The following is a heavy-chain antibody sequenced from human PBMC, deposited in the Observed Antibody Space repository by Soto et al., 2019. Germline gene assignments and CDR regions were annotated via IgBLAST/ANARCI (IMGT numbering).Heavy chain of an antibody. Sequence: QVQLVQSGGDVKKPGASVKVSCKASGYTFTKYDMNWVRQAPGQGLEWMGLINTYSGDTNYAQNLQGRVTMTTDPSTSRVYRELRSLRSDATAVYDGAIWAGPGHGFGGPFDFWGHGNLVTVSS. V-gene: IGHV1-18*04. CDR3: AIWAGPGHGFGGPFDF. CDR2: INTYSGDT. CDR1: GYTFTKYD. J-gene: IGHJ4*01. D-gene: IGHD2-15*01.